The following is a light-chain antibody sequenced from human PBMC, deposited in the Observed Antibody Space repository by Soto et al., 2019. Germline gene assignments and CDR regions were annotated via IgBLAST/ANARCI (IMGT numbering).Light chain of an antibody. J-gene: IGLJ2*01. CDR2: EGS. V-gene: IGLV2-23*03. Sequence: QSALTQPASVSGSPGQSITISCTGTSSDVGSYNLVSWYQHHPGKAPKLMIYEGSKRPSGVSHRFSGSKSGNTASLIISGLQAEDEADYYCCSYAGSSTFVVFGGGTKLTVL. CDR1: SSDVGSYNL. CDR3: CSYAGSSTFVV.